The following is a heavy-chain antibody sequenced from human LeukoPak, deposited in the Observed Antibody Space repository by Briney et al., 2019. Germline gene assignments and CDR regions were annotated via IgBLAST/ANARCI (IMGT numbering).Heavy chain of an antibody. CDR2: INHGGST. CDR3: ASIKGRVTIFGVVITNFDY. J-gene: IGHJ4*02. Sequence: SETLSLTCAVYGGSFSGYYWSWIRQPPGKGLEWIGEINHGGSTNYNPSLKSRVTISVDTSKNQFSLKLSSVTAADTAVYYCASIKGRVTIFGVVITNFDYWGQGTLVTVSS. V-gene: IGHV4-34*01. CDR1: GGSFSGYY. D-gene: IGHD3-3*01.